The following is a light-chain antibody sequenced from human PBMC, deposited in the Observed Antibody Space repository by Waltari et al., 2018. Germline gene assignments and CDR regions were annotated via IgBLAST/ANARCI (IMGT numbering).Light chain of an antibody. J-gene: IGLJ3*02. CDR2: TNN. Sequence: QSVLTQPPSASGTPGQGVTISCSGSSSTTGGISVSWYQQLPGSAPKLLIYTNNQRPSGVPDRFSGSKSGTSASLAISGLQSEDEAHYYCAAWDDTLNGRVFGGGTKVTVL. V-gene: IGLV1-44*01. CDR1: SSTTGGIS. CDR3: AAWDDTLNGRV.